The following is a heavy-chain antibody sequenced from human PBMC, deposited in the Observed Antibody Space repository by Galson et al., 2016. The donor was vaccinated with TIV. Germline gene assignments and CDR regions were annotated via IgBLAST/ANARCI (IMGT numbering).Heavy chain of an antibody. CDR2: IYNSGST. J-gene: IGHJ1*01. D-gene: IGHD1-26*01. Sequence: TLSLTCNVSGGSISSSAYYWSWIRQHPGKGLAWIGNIYNSGSTDYNTSLKSRLSISVDTSKNQFSMRLSSVHAADTAVYYCARGAASGSYYEYFQHWGHGTLVTVSA. CDR3: ARGAASGSYYEYFQH. CDR1: GGSISSSAYY. V-gene: IGHV4-31*03.